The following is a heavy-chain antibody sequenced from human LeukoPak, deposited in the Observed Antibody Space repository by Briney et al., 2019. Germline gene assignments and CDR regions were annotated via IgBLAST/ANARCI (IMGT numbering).Heavy chain of an antibody. CDR1: GFTFSSYA. J-gene: IGHJ3*02. Sequence: PGRSLRLSCAASGFTFSSYAMHWVRQAPGKGLEWVAVISYDGSNKYYADSVKGRFTISRDNSKNTLYLQMNSLRAEDTAVYYCARGDPSSSGGFWAFDIWGQGTMVTVSS. CDR3: ARGDPSSSGGFWAFDI. CDR2: ISYDGSNK. V-gene: IGHV3-30-3*01. D-gene: IGHD6-13*01.